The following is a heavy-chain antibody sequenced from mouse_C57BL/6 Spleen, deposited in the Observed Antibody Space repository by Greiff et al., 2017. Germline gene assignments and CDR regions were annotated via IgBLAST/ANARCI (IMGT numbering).Heavy chain of an antibody. D-gene: IGHD2-4*01. Sequence: QVQLQQPGAELVMPGASVKLSCKASGYTFTSYWMHWVKQRPGQGLEWIGEIDPSDSYTNYNQKFKGKSTLTVDKSSSTAYMQLSSLTSEDSAVYYCARGGYDYGYYYAMDYWGQGTSVTVSS. CDR2: IDPSDSYT. CDR1: GYTFTSYW. CDR3: ARGGYDYGYYYAMDY. J-gene: IGHJ4*01. V-gene: IGHV1-69*01.